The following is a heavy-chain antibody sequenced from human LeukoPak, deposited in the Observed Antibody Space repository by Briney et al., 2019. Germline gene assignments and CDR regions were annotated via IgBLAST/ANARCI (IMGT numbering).Heavy chain of an antibody. J-gene: IGHJ3*02. CDR3: AKRRFSSNYYGAFDI. CDR2: MNPNSGNT. D-gene: IGHD3-22*01. V-gene: IGHV1-8*01. CDR1: GYIFTSYD. Sequence: ASVKVSCKASGYIFTSYDINWVRQATGQGLEWVGWMNPNSGNTGYAQKFQGRVTITRDTSITTAYMELSSLRSEDTAVYYCAKRRFSSNYYGAFDIWGQGTMVTVPS.